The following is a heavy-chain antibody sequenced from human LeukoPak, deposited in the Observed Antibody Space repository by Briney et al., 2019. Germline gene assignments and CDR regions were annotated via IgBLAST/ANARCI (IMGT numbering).Heavy chain of an antibody. CDR1: GFTFSSYA. D-gene: IGHD1-26*01. Sequence: RGSLRLSCAASGFTFSSYAMHWVRQAPGKGLEWVAVISYDGSNKYYADSVKGRFTISRDNSKNTLYLQMNSLRAEDTAVYYCARDENEGGSLPGYWGQGTLVTVSS. CDR3: ARDENEGGSLPGY. J-gene: IGHJ4*02. V-gene: IGHV3-30-3*01. CDR2: ISYDGSNK.